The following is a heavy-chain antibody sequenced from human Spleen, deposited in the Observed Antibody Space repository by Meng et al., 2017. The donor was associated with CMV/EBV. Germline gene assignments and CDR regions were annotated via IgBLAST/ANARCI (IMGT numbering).Heavy chain of an antibody. CDR1: GGSISSSNW. V-gene: IGHV4-4*02. J-gene: IGHJ6*02. D-gene: IGHD6-13*01. CDR3: ARDCVHQRKQLPPPYYYGMDV. CDR2: IYHSGST. Sequence: GSLRLSCAVSGGSISSSNWWSWVRQPPGKGLEWIGEIYHSGSTNYNPSLKSRVTISVDTSKNQFSLKLSSVTAADTAVYYCARDCVHQRKQLPPPYYYGMDVWGQGTTVTVSS.